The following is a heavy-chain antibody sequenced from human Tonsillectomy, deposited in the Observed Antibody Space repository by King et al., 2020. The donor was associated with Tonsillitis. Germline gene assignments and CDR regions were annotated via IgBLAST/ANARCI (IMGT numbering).Heavy chain of an antibody. CDR3: VKEDSPTARGLDY. V-gene: IGHV3-9*01. CDR1: GFNFDDYA. D-gene: IGHD2-21*02. J-gene: IGHJ4*02. Sequence: VQLVESGGDLVQPGRSLRLSCESSGFNFDDYAMHWVRQAPGKGLEWVSGISWNSDTIDYAASVKGRFTISRDNAKNSLYMQMNSLRAEDSALYYCVKEDSPTARGLDYWGQGTLVTVSS. CDR2: ISWNSDTI.